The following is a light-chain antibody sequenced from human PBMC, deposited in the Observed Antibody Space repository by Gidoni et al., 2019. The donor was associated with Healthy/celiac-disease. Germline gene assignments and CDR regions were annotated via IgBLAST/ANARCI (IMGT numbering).Light chain of an antibody. J-gene: IGKJ1*01. CDR2: WAS. CDR1: QSVLYSSNNKNY. Sequence: DIVMTQSPDSLAVSLGERATINCKSSQSVLYSSNNKNYLAWYQQKPGQPPKLLIYWASTRESGVPDRFSGSGSETDFTLTISSLQAEDVAVYYCQQYYRTEWTFGQGTKVEIK. V-gene: IGKV4-1*01. CDR3: QQYYRTEWT.